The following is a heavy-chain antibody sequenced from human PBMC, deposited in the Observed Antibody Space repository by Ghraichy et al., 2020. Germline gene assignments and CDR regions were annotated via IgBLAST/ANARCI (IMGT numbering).Heavy chain of an antibody. CDR2: IRFDGSQT. CDR3: TKDPGLGGDRDY. D-gene: IGHD4-17*01. J-gene: IGHJ4*02. V-gene: IGHV3-30*02. Sequence: GGSLRLSCVASGFTFSRYGMHWVRQAPGRGLEWVTFIRFDGSQTYTDSVKGRFTISRDNSKNTVYLQMNSLRGDDTAVYYCTKDPGLGGDRDYWGKGTLVTVSS. CDR1: GFTFSRYG.